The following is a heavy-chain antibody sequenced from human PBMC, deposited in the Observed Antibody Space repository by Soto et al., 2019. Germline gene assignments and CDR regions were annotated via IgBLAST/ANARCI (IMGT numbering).Heavy chain of an antibody. D-gene: IGHD2-15*01. CDR1: GFTFSSYW. CDR2: IKQDGSEK. J-gene: IGHJ3*02. Sequence: PGGSLRLSCAASGFTFSSYWMSWVRQAPGKGLEWVANIKQDGSEKYYVDSVKGRFTISRDNAKNSLYLQMNSLRAEDTAVYYCARDTPRYCSGGSCYTDDEGGAFDIWGQGTMVTVSS. V-gene: IGHV3-7*01. CDR3: ARDTPRYCSGGSCYTDDEGGAFDI.